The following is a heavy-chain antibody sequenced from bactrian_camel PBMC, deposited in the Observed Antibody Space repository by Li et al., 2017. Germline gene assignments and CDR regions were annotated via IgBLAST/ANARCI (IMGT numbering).Heavy chain of an antibody. Sequence: DVQLVESGGGLVQPGGSLRLSCVASGFTFSTMTMSWLRQGPGKGLEWVSIINHDRTTHYPDSVKGRFTISRDNAKNTLYLQLNSLKTEDTAVYYCVKYGHNSPSYWGQGTQVTVS. J-gene: IGHJ4*01. CDR2: INHDRTT. CDR3: VKYGHNSPSY. V-gene: IGHV3S10*01. CDR1: GFTFSTMT. D-gene: IGHD6*01.